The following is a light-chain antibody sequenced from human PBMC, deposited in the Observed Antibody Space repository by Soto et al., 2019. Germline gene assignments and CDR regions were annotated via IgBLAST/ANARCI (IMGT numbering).Light chain of an antibody. V-gene: IGKV1-5*01. J-gene: IGKJ1*01. CDR1: QSIGSW. CDR3: QQYHSYST. Sequence: DIQMTQSPSTLSASVGDRVTITCRASQSIGSWLAWYQQKPGKAPHLLIYDAYNLETGVPSRFSGSGSGSEFTLTIDSLQPDDFATYDFQQYHSYSTFGRGTKVEIK. CDR2: DAY.